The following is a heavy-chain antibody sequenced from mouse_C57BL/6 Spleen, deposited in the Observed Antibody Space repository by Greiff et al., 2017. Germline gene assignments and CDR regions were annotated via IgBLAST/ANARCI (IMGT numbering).Heavy chain of an antibody. CDR1: GYTFTSYW. CDR3: ARTRGEGQVDYDDGFDY. D-gene: IGHD2-4*01. CDR2: IHPNSGST. Sequence: QVQLQQPGAELVKPGASVKLSCKASGYTFTSYWMHWVKQRPGQGLEWIGMIHPNSGSTNYNEKFKSKATLTVDKSSSTAYMQLSSLTSEDSAVYYCARTRGEGQVDYDDGFDYWGQGTTLTVSS. V-gene: IGHV1-64*01. J-gene: IGHJ2*01.